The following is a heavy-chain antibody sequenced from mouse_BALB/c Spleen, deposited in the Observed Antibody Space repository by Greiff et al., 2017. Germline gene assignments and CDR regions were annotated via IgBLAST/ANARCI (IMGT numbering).Heavy chain of an antibody. CDR1: GFSLTSYG. V-gene: IGHV2-2*02. D-gene: IGHD2-3*01. CDR3: ARDYDGYYGRYFDV. Sequence: QVQLQQSGPGLVQPSQSLSITCTVSGFSLTSYGVHWVRQSPGKGLEWLGVIWSGGSTDYNAAFISRLSISKDNSKSQVFFKMNSLQANDTAIYYCARDYDGYYGRYFDVWGAGTTVTVSS. J-gene: IGHJ1*01. CDR2: IWSGGST.